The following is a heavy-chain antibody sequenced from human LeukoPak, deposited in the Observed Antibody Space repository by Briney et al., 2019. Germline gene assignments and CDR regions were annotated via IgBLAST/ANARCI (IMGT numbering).Heavy chain of an antibody. V-gene: IGHV4-34*01. CDR3: ARDKFCSDTGSCNIGLFDF. Sequence: SSETLSLTCGVFGGSFSGYYWTWLRQPPGKGLAWIGQINHRGSSHYNPSLRSRVTISVDTSKTQFSLKLTSVTAADTAVYYCARDKFCSDTGSCNIGLFDFWGQGALVTVSS. CDR2: INHRGSS. D-gene: IGHD2-15*01. CDR1: GGSFSGYY. J-gene: IGHJ4*02.